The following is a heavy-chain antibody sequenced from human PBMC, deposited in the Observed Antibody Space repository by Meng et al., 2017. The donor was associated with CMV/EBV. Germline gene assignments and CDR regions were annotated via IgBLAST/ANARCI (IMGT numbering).Heavy chain of an antibody. CDR2: MNPNSGNT. V-gene: IGHV1-8*03. D-gene: IGHD2-21*01. CDR1: GYTFTSYD. Sequence: ASVKVSCKASGYTFTSYDINWVRQATGQGLEWMGWMNPNSGNTGYAQKFQGRVTITRNTSISTAYMELSSLRSEDTAVYYCARAYCGGDCSRMDVWGQGTTVTVSS. CDR3: ARAYCGGDCSRMDV. J-gene: IGHJ6*02.